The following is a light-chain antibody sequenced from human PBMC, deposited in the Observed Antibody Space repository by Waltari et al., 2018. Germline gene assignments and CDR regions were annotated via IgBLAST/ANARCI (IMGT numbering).Light chain of an antibody. CDR2: SAT. V-gene: IGKV1-39*01. CDR3: QQSYNTPFT. CDR1: EDIAHY. J-gene: IGKJ2*01. Sequence: DIPMTQSPFSLSASVGDRVTITRRATEDIAHYVNWYQQSPGKAPNVLISSATSLQSGVPSRFSGSGSGTDFTLTISSLQPEDVGTYYCQQSYNTPFTFGQGTKLQIK.